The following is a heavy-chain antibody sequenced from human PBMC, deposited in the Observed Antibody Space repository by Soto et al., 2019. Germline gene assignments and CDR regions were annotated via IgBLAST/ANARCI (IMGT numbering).Heavy chain of an antibody. J-gene: IGHJ6*02. CDR2: IRSKAYGGTT. CDR1: GFTFGDYA. Sequence: PGGSLRLSCTASGFTFGDYAMSWFRQAPGKGLEWVGFIRSKAYGGTTEYAASVKGRFTISRDDSKSIAYLQMNSLKTEDTAVYYCTRQTGDPAMVYYYGMDVWGQGTAVTVSS. CDR3: TRQTGDPAMVYYYGMDV. D-gene: IGHD7-27*01. V-gene: IGHV3-49*03.